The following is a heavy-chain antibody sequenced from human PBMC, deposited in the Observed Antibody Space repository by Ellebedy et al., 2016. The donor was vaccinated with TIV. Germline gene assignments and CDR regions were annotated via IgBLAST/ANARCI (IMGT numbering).Heavy chain of an antibody. CDR1: GGSISGYY. CDR2: IYYSGST. V-gene: IGHV4-59*01. CDR3: ARRKAPGYDAFDM. J-gene: IGHJ3*02. Sequence: MPSETLSLTCTVSGGSISGYYWSWIRQPPGKGLEWIGYIYYSGSTHYSPSVKSRVTMSVDTSKNQFSLNLISVTAADTAVYYCARRKAPGYDAFDMWGQGTMVTVSS. D-gene: IGHD5-12*01.